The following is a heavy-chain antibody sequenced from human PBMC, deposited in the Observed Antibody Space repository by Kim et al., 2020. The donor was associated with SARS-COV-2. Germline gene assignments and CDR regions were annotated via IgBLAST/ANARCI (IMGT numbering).Heavy chain of an antibody. V-gene: IGHV3-30*01. Sequence: ADAVKGRVTISRDNYKNTLYLRMNSLRAEDTAVYYCARNDGSGSYYPDYWGQGTLVTVSS. CDR3: ARNDGSGSYYPDY. D-gene: IGHD3-10*01. J-gene: IGHJ4*02.